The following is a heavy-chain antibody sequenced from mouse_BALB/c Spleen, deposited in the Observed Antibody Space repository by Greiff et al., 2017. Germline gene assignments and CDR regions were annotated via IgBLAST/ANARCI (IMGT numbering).Heavy chain of an antibody. CDR2: IWRGGST. V-gene: IGHV2-5-1*01. D-gene: IGHD1-1*01. J-gene: IGHJ4*01. CDR1: GFSLTSYG. Sequence: QVQLQQSGPSLVQPSQSLSITCTVSGFSLTSYGVHWVRQSPGKGLEWLGVIWRGGSTDYNAAFMSRLSITKDNSKSQVFFKMNSLQADDTAIYYGATIHFGSSSYKAMDNWGQGTSVTVSS. CDR3: ATIHFGSSSYKAMDN.